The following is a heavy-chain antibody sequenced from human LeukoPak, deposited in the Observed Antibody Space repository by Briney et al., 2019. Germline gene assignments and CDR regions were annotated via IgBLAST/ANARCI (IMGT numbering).Heavy chain of an antibody. J-gene: IGHJ6*03. CDR3: ARAQGQSRYGYGAAYYYMDV. CDR2: INPNSGGT. Sequence: ASVKVSCKASGYTFTDYYMHWVRQAPGQGLEWMGWINPNSGGTNYAQKFQGRVTMTRDTSISTAYMELSRLRSDDTAVYYCARAQGQSRYGYGAAYYYMDVWGKGTTVTVSS. CDR1: GYTFTDYY. V-gene: IGHV1-2*02. D-gene: IGHD5-18*01.